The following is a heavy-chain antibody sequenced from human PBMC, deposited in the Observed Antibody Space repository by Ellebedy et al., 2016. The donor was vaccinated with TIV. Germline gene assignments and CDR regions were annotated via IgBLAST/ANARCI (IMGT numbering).Heavy chain of an antibody. D-gene: IGHD3-10*02. CDR3: AKSGLFGELLYLDY. V-gene: IGHV1-18*01. CDR1: GYTFTSYG. J-gene: IGHJ4*02. Sequence: AASVKVSCKAFGYTFTSYGISWVRQAPGQGPEWMGWISVYNGNTKYGQRVQGRVTMTTDTSTTTAYMELRSLRSDDTAVFYCAKSGLFGELLYLDYWGQGTLVTVSS. CDR2: ISVYNGNT.